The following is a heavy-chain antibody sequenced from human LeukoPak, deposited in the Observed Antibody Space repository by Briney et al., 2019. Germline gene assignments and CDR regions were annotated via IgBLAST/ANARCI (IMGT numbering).Heavy chain of an antibody. J-gene: IGHJ4*02. CDR2: INSNSGGT. CDR1: GYTFTGYY. D-gene: IGHD1-1*01. Sequence: GASVKVSCKASGYTFTGYYIHWVRQAPGQGLESMGWINSNSGGTNYAQKFQGRVTMTRDTSISTAYMELSRLRSDDTAVYYCAREGVDWNHSVYYFDYWGQGTLVTVSS. V-gene: IGHV1-2*02. CDR3: AREGVDWNHSVYYFDY.